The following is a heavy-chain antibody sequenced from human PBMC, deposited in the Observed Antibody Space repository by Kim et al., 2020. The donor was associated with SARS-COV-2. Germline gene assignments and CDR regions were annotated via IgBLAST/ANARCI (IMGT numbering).Heavy chain of an antibody. Sequence: SETLSLTCTVSGGSISSSSYYWGWIRQPPGKGLEWIGSIYYSGSTYYNPSLKSRVTISVDTSKNQFSLKLSSVTAADTAVYYCARRSPIYSSSWTSHYWYFDLWGRRTLVTVSS. D-gene: IGHD6-13*01. CDR2: IYYSGST. CDR1: GGSISSSSYY. CDR3: ARRSPIYSSSWTSHYWYFDL. J-gene: IGHJ2*01. V-gene: IGHV4-39*01.